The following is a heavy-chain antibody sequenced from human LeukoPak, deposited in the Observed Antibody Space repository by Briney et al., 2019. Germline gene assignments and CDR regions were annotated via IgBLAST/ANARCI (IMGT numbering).Heavy chain of an antibody. Sequence: GGSLRLSCAASGFTFSSYSMNWVRQAPGKGLEWVSSISSSSSYIYYADSVKGRFTISRDNAKNSLYLQMDSLRAEDTAVYYCARGGYSYGPHWYFDLWGRGTLVTVSS. CDR1: GFTFSSYS. CDR2: ISSSSSYI. J-gene: IGHJ2*01. V-gene: IGHV3-21*01. CDR3: ARGGYSYGPHWYFDL. D-gene: IGHD5-18*01.